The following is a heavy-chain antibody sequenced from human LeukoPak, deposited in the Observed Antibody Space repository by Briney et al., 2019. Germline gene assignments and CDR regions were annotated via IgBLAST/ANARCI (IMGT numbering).Heavy chain of an antibody. CDR2: IRWNSGSI. CDR1: VFTFDDYA. D-gene: IGHD6-13*01. J-gene: IGHJ4*02. Sequence: PGGSLRLSCAASVFTFDDYAMHWVRQAPGKGLEWVAGIRWNSGSIGYADPVKGRFTISRDTAKNSLYLQMSSLRAEDMALYYCAKEAAAAGHIDYWGQGTLVTVSS. V-gene: IGHV3-9*03. CDR3: AKEAAAAGHIDY.